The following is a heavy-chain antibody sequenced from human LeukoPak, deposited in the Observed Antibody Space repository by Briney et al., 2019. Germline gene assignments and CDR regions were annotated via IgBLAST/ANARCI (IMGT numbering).Heavy chain of an antibody. J-gene: IGHJ4*02. V-gene: IGHV1-69*05. Sequence: SVKVSCKASGGTFSSYAISWVRQAPGQGLEWMGRIIPIFGTANYAQKFQGRVTITTDESTSTAYMELSSLRSEDTAVYYCARDGLGGCSSTSCSTTYSGHWGQGTLVTVSS. D-gene: IGHD2-2*02. CDR3: ARDGLGGCSSTSCSTTYSGH. CDR1: GGTFSSYA. CDR2: IIPIFGTA.